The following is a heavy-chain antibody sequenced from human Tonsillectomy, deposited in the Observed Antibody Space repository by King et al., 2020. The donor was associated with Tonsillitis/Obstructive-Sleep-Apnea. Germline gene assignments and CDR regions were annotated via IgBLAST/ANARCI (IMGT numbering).Heavy chain of an antibody. Sequence: EVQLVESGGGLVLPGGSLRLSCAASGFTFSSYSMNWVRQAPGKGLEWGSYISSSSTTIYYADFVKGRFTISRDNAKNSLYLQMNNLRDEDTALYYCARVVGSGSYYGYYYYMDVWGKGTTVTVSS. D-gene: IGHD3-10*01. V-gene: IGHV3-48*02. CDR1: GFTFSSYS. CDR3: ARVVGSGSYYGYYYYMDV. J-gene: IGHJ6*03. CDR2: ISSSSTTI.